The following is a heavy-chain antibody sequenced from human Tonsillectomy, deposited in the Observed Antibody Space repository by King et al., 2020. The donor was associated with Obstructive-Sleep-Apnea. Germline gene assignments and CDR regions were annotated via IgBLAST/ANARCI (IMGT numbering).Heavy chain of an antibody. Sequence: HVQLVESGGGVVQPGRSLRLSCAASGFTFSSYPFHWVRQAPGKGLEWVAVISYDGSDKYYEDSVKGRFTISRDNSKNTLDLQMNSLRPEDTALYYCTSLGSDWYYDFDSWGQGTLVTVSS. CDR1: GFTFSSYP. D-gene: IGHD6-19*01. CDR2: ISYDGSDK. CDR3: TSLGSDWYYDFDS. V-gene: IGHV3-30-3*01. J-gene: IGHJ4*02.